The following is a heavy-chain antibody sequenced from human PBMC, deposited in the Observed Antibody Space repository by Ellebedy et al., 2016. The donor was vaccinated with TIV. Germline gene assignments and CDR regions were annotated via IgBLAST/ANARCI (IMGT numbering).Heavy chain of an antibody. V-gene: IGHV3-21*01. J-gene: IGHJ4*02. Sequence: GESLKISXAASGFTFSSYSMNWVRQAPGKGLEWVSSISSSSSYIYYADSVKGRFTISRDNAKNSLYLQMNSLRAEDTAVYYCASLGYCSSTSCYSFDYWGQGTLVTVSS. CDR2: ISSSSSYI. CDR1: GFTFSSYS. D-gene: IGHD2-2*01. CDR3: ASLGYCSSTSCYSFDY.